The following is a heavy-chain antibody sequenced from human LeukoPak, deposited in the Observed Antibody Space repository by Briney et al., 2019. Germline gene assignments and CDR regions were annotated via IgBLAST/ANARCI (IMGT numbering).Heavy chain of an antibody. D-gene: IGHD5-12*01. CDR2: IGTAGDT. CDR1: GFTFSSYD. Sequence: GGSLRLSCAASGFTFSSYDMHWVRQATGKGLEWVSAIGTAGDTYYPGSVKGRFTISRENAKNSLYLQMNSLRAEDTAVYYCARDRSGFYSVDYWGQGTLVTVSS. J-gene: IGHJ4*02. V-gene: IGHV3-13*01. CDR3: ARDRSGFYSVDY.